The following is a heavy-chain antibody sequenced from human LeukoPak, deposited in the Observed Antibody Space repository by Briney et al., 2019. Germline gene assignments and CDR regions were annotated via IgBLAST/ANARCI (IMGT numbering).Heavy chain of an antibody. CDR2: INHSGST. CDR1: GGSFSGYY. Sequence: SETLSLTCAVYGGSFSGYYWSLIRQPPGKGLEWIGEINHSGSTNYNPSLKSRVTISVDTSKNQFSLKLSSVTAADTAVYYCARFLLWFGESHYYFDYWGQGTLVTVSS. J-gene: IGHJ4*02. CDR3: ARFLLWFGESHYYFDY. V-gene: IGHV4-34*01. D-gene: IGHD3-10*01.